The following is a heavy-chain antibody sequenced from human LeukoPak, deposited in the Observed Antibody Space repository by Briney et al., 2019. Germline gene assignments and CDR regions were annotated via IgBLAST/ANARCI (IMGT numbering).Heavy chain of an antibody. J-gene: IGHJ4*02. D-gene: IGHD4-17*01. CDR2: ISSSSSYI. Sequence: GGSLRLSCAASGFTFSSYSMNWVRQAPGKGLEWVSSISSSSSYIYYADSVKGRFTISRNNAKNPPYLQMNSLRAEDTAVYYCARDDYGDFVFDYWGQGTLVTVSS. V-gene: IGHV3-21*01. CDR3: ARDDYGDFVFDY. CDR1: GFTFSSYS.